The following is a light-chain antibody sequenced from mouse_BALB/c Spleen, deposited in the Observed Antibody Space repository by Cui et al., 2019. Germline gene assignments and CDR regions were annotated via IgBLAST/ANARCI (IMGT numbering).Light chain of an antibody. V-gene: IGKV3-2*01. CDR3: QQSKEVPWT. J-gene: IGKJ1*01. CDR2: AAS. Sequence: DIVLTQSPASLAVSLGQRATISCRASESVDNYGISFMNWFQQKPGQPPKLLIYAASSLNIHPMEEDDTAMYFCQQSKEVPWTFGGGTKLEIK. CDR1: ESVDNYGISF.